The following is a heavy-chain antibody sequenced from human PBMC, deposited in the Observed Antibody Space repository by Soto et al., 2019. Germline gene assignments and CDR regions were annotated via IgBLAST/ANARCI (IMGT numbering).Heavy chain of an antibody. CDR3: ARDHRPTPPDYYDSSGYPH. CDR2: ISSSSSYI. Sequence: EVQLVESGGGLVKPGGSLRLSCAASGFTFSSYSMNWVRQAPGKGLEWVSSISSSSSYIYYADSVKGRFTISRDNAKNSLYLQMNSLRAEDTAVYYCARDHRPTPPDYYDSSGYPHWGQGTLFTVSS. CDR1: GFTFSSYS. V-gene: IGHV3-21*01. D-gene: IGHD3-22*01. J-gene: IGHJ4*02.